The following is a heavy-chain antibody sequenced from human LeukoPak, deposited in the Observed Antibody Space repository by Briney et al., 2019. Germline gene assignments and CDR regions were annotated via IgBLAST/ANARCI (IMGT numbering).Heavy chain of an antibody. CDR3: ARDVGGSSWSYYYYYYMDV. CDR2: IYTSGST. D-gene: IGHD6-13*01. V-gene: IGHV4-4*07. J-gene: IGHJ6*03. Sequence: PSETLSLTCTVSGGSLSSYYWNWIRQPAGKGLEWIGRIYTSGSTNYNPSLRSRVTMSVDTSKNQFSLKLSSVTAADTAVYYCARDVGGSSWSYYYYYYMDVWGKGATVTVSS. CDR1: GGSLSSYY.